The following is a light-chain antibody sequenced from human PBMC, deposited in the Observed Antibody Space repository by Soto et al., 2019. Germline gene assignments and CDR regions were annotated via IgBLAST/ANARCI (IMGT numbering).Light chain of an antibody. J-gene: IGLJ1*01. CDR3: TSFSSSTSLYV. V-gene: IGLV2-14*02. Sequence: QSVLTQPASVSGSPGQSITISCTGTSSDVGSYNLVPWYQQHPGKAPKLMIYEGSKRPSGVSNRFSGSKSGNTASLTISGLQAEDEADYYCTSFSSSTSLYVFGTGTKVTVL. CDR2: EGS. CDR1: SSDVGSYNL.